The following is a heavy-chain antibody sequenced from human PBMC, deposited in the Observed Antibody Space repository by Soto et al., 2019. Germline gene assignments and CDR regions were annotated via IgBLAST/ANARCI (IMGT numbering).Heavy chain of an antibody. V-gene: IGHV4-34*01. CDR1: GGSFSGYY. J-gene: IGHJ5*02. CDR3: ASWEYGSGSSLLDP. Sequence: PSETLSLTCAVYGGSFSGYYWSWIRQPPGKGLEWIGEINHSGSTNYNPSLKSRVTISVDTSKNQFSLKLSSVTAADTAVYYCASWEYGSGSSLLDPWGQGTLVTVSS. D-gene: IGHD3-10*01. CDR2: INHSGST.